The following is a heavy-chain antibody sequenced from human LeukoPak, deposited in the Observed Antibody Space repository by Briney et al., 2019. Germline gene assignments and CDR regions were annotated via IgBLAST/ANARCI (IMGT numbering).Heavy chain of an antibody. J-gene: IGHJ3*02. Sequence: ASVNDSCMASGYTFTGYYMQWVRQAPGQQLEGMGWINPNSGGTNYIQKFQGRVTMTRDTSISTASMELSRLRSDDTAVYYCATVAIVAVVDATPPHDAFAIWGQGTMVTVSS. CDR2: INPNSGGT. CDR1: GYTFTGYY. CDR3: ATVAIVAVVDATPPHDAFAI. D-gene: IGHD2-15*01. V-gene: IGHV1-2*02.